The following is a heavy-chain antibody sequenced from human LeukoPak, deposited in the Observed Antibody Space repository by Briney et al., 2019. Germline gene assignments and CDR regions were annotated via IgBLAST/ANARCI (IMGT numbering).Heavy chain of an antibody. Sequence: SVKVSCKASGGTFSSYAISWVRQAPGQGLEWMGRIIPIFGTANYAQKFQGRVTITTDESTSTAYMELSSLRSEDTAVYYCARDVTTYYYDSSGPGYMDAWGKGTTVTVSS. D-gene: IGHD3-22*01. J-gene: IGHJ6*03. CDR3: ARDVTTYYYDSSGPGYMDA. V-gene: IGHV1-69*05. CDR2: IIPIFGTA. CDR1: GGTFSSYA.